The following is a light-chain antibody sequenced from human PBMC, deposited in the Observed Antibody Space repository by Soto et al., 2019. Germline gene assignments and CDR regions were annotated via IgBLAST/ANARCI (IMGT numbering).Light chain of an antibody. V-gene: IGLV2-8*01. Sequence: QSALAQPPSASGSPGQSVTVSCTGISGAVGGYNYVSWYQQHPGKAPRLMIYEATKRPAGVPIRFSGSWSGNTASLTVSGLQPEDEADYFCTSFAGRNNVLFGGGTKLTVL. J-gene: IGLJ2*01. CDR1: SGAVGGYNY. CDR2: EAT. CDR3: TSFAGRNNVL.